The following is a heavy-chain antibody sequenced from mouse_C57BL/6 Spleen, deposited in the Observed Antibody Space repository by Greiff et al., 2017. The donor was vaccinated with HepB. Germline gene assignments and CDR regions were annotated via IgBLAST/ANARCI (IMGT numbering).Heavy chain of an antibody. J-gene: IGHJ2*01. D-gene: IGHD3-2*02. Sequence: QVQLKQPGAELVRPGSSVKLSCKASGYTFTSYWMHWVKQRPIQGLEWIGNIDPSDSETHYNQKFKDKATLTVDKSSSTAYMQLSSLTSEDSAVYYCAREAPHGGDGQLRPYFDYWGQGTTLTVSS. CDR2: IDPSDSET. CDR1: GYTFTSYW. CDR3: AREAPHGGDGQLRPYFDY. V-gene: IGHV1-52*01.